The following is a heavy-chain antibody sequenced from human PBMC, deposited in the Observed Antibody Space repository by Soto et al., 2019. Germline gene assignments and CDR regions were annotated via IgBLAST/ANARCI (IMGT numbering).Heavy chain of an antibody. V-gene: IGHV1-2*04. CDR1: GYTFTGYY. CDR3: AREGVAVAGTLFDY. D-gene: IGHD6-19*01. Sequence: QVQLVQSGAEVKKPGASVKVSCKASGYTFTGYYMHWVRQAPGQGLEWTGWINPNSGGTNYAQKFQGWVPMTRDTSISTAYMELSRLRSDDTTVYYCAREGVAVAGTLFDYWGQGTLVTVSS. J-gene: IGHJ4*02. CDR2: INPNSGGT.